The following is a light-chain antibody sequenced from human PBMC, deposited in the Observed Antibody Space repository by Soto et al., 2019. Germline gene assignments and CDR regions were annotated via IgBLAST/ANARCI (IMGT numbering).Light chain of an antibody. J-gene: IGLJ2*01. CDR2: EDT. Sequence: QSALTQPASVSGSPGQSITISCTGTSSDVGRYHLVSWYQQHPGKAPKLMIFEDTERPSGVSNRFSGSKSGNTASPTISGLQTEDEADYYCCSYAGGTSVVFGGGTKVTVL. V-gene: IGLV2-23*01. CDR3: CSYAGGTSVV. CDR1: SSDVGRYHL.